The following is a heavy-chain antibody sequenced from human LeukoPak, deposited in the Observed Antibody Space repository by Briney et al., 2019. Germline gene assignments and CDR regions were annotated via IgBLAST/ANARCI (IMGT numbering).Heavy chain of an antibody. CDR2: IKQGGSEK. Sequence: GGSLRLSCAASGFTFSSYWMSWVRQAPGKGLEWVANIKQGGSEKYYVDSVKGRFTISRDNAKNSLYLQMNSLRAEDTAVYYCARSNSPWLGYFDYWGQGTLVTVSS. D-gene: IGHD6-19*01. CDR3: ARSNSPWLGYFDY. V-gene: IGHV3-7*01. J-gene: IGHJ4*02. CDR1: GFTFSSYW.